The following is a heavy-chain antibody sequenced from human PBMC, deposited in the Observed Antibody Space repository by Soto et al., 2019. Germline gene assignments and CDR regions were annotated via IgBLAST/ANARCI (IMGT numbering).Heavy chain of an antibody. CDR2: INPNSGGT. D-gene: IGHD2-15*01. V-gene: IGHV1-2*02. J-gene: IGHJ6*02. Sequence: QVQLVQSGAEVKKPGASVKVSCKASGYTFTGYYMHWVRQAPGQGLEWMGWINPNSGGTNYAQKFQGRVTMTRDTSISTASMELSRLRFDDTAVYYCARRVLVVATGHYYYYYGMDVWGQGTTVTVSS. CDR1: GYTFTGYY. CDR3: ARRVLVVATGHYYYYYGMDV.